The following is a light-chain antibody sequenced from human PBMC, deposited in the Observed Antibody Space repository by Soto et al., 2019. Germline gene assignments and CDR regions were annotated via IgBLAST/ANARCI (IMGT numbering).Light chain of an antibody. V-gene: IGLV2-8*01. CDR1: SRDIGGYDF. Sequence: QSALTQPPSASGSPGQSVTISCTGTSRDIGGYDFVSWYQQYPGKAPQLIISEVNQRPSGVPDRFSGSKSGNTASLTVSGLQSEDEADYYCLVYAGRTTLVFGTGTKVT. CDR3: LVYAGRTTLV. J-gene: IGLJ1*01. CDR2: EVN.